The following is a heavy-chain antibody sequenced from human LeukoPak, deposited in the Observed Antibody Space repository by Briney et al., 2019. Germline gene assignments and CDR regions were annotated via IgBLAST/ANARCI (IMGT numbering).Heavy chain of an antibody. CDR2: IYYSGST. CDR1: GGSISSGNYY. D-gene: IGHD1-14*01. CDR3: ARVAVLPEFDY. Sequence: SETLSLTCTVSGGSISSGNYYWSWIRQPPGKGLEWIGYIYYSGSTYYNPSLKSRVTISVDTSKNQFSLKLSSVTAADTAVYYCARVAVLPEFDYWGQGTLVTVSS. V-gene: IGHV4-30-4*01. J-gene: IGHJ4*02.